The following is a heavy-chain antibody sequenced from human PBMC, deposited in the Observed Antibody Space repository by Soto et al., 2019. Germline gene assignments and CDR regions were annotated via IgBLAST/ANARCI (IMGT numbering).Heavy chain of an antibody. D-gene: IGHD2-15*01. CDR1: GGSISSYY. Sequence: QVQLQESGPGLVKPSETLSLTCTVSGGSISSYYWSWIRQPPGKGLEWIGYIYYSGSTNYNPSLKSRVTIAVDTSKNPFSLKLSSVTVADTAVYYCARWLGGHPPYYFDYWGQGTLVTVSS. J-gene: IGHJ4*02. CDR3: ARWLGGHPPYYFDY. CDR2: IYYSGST. V-gene: IGHV4-59*01.